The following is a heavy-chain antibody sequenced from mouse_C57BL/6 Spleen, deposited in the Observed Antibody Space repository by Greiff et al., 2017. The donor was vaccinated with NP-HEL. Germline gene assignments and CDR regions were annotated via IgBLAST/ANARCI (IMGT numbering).Heavy chain of an antibody. V-gene: IGHV1-42*01. CDR1: GYSFTGYY. CDR3: ARGLGTAVGAY. D-gene: IGHD1-2*01. J-gene: IGHJ3*01. CDR2: INPSTGGT. Sequence: EVQLQQSGPELVKPGASVKISCKASGYSFTGYYMNWVKQSPEKSLEWIGEINPSTGGTTYNQKFKAKATLTVDKSSSTAYMQLKSLTSEDSAVYYCARGLGTAVGAYWGQGTLVTVSA.